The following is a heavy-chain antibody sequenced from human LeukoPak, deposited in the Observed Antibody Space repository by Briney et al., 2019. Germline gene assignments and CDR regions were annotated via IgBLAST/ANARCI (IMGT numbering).Heavy chain of an antibody. D-gene: IGHD1-26*01. Sequence: PGGSLRLSCAASGFTFSSYSMNWVRQAPGKGLEWVSYISSSSSTIYYADSVKGRFTFSRDNAKNSLYLQMNSLRAEDTAVYYCARGLVGATGWFDPWGQGTLVTVSS. J-gene: IGHJ5*02. CDR3: ARGLVGATGWFDP. V-gene: IGHV3-48*01. CDR1: GFTFSSYS. CDR2: ISSSSSTI.